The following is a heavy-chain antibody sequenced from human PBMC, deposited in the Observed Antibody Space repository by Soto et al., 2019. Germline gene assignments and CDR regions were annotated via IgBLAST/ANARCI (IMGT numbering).Heavy chain of an antibody. J-gene: IGHJ4*02. D-gene: IGHD4-17*01. CDR3: TRGIYDYGDYVGFDF. CDR2: LNSDGSFT. V-gene: IGHV3-74*01. CDR1: GFTFNTYW. Sequence: EVQLVESGGGLVQPGGSLRLSCAASGFTFNTYWMQWGRQGPGKGPEWLSRLNSDGSFTSYADSVKGRFTVSRDNAKNTGYLQMNSLRVEDTAGYYCTRGIYDYGDYVGFDFCGQGTLVTVSS.